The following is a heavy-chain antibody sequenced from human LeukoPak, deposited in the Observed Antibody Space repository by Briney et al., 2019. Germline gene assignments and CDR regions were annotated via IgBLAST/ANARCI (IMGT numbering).Heavy chain of an antibody. J-gene: IGHJ3*01. CDR3: AREWGHYYDA. CDR1: GYTFTSYG. CDR2: ISPYNGNT. Sequence: ASVKVSCKASGYTFTSYGLSWVRQVPGQGLEWMGWISPYNGNTNYAQNFQGRVTMTTDTSTMIAYMELRSLRSDDTAVYYCAREWGHYYDAWGQGTMVTVSS. D-gene: IGHD3-22*01. V-gene: IGHV1-18*01.